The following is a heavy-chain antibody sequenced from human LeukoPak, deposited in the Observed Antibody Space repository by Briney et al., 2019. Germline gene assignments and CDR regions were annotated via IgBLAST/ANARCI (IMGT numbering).Heavy chain of an antibody. V-gene: IGHV3-23*01. CDR2: ISGSGGST. CDR1: GFTFSSYA. D-gene: IGHD6-6*01. Sequence: PGGSLRLSWAASGFTFSSYAMSWVRQAPGKGLEWVSAISGSGGSTYYADSVKGRFTISRDNSKNTLYLQMNSLRAEDTAVYYCAKAVAARPFYDYWGQGTLVTVSS. J-gene: IGHJ4*02. CDR3: AKAVAARPFYDY.